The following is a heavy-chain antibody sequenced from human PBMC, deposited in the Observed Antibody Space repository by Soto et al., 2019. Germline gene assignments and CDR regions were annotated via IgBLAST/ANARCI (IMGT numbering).Heavy chain of an antibody. D-gene: IGHD4-17*01. CDR1: GFTVSNNY. J-gene: IGHJ4*02. CDR3: ATRMTTAPY. Sequence: GGSLRISCAASGFTVSNNYLSWVRQAPGKGLQWVSLIYSDGGTDYAESVKGRFTISRDNSKNTLYLQMNSLKAEDTAIYYCATRMTTAPYWGQGTLVTVSS. V-gene: IGHV3-66*01. CDR2: IYSDGGT.